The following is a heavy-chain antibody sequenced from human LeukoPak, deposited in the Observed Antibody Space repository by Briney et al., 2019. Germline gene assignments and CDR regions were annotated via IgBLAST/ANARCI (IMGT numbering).Heavy chain of an antibody. Sequence: GGSLRLSCAASGFTFSNYSMNWVRQAPGKGLEWVSVVYSDSAGSTYYADSVKGRFTMSRDNSKNTLYLHMNSLRAEDTAVYYCARGFTQDYGDYFDYWGQGTLVTVSS. CDR3: ARGFTQDYGDYFDY. CDR1: GFTFSNYS. J-gene: IGHJ4*02. D-gene: IGHD4-17*01. V-gene: IGHV3-66*01. CDR2: VYSDSAGST.